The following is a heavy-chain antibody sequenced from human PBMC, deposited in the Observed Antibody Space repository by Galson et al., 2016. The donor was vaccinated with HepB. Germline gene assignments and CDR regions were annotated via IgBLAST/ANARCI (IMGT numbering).Heavy chain of an antibody. CDR3: AKDSGVGPTRGLGDHYYYYYMDV. Sequence: SLRLSCAASGFTFSGQAMHWVRQAPGKGLEWVAVTSYDGSNRYYGDSVKGRFTISRDNSKNTLYLQTNSLGAEDTAVYYCAKDSGVGPTRGLGDHYYYYYMDVWGKGTTVTVSS. CDR1: GFTFSGQA. J-gene: IGHJ6*03. D-gene: IGHD1-26*01. V-gene: IGHV3-30*18. CDR2: TSYDGSNR.